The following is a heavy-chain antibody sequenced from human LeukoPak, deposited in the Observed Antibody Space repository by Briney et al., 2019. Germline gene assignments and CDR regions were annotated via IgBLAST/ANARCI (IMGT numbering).Heavy chain of an antibody. CDR3: ARIVVVTSSPHAFDI. V-gene: IGHV4-31*11. D-gene: IGHD2-21*02. Sequence: SQTLSLTCAVSGDSVSSGGYYWTWIRQHPGKGLEWIGYISNSGTTSYSPSLKSRVSISVDTSNNQFSLRLSSVTAADTAVYYLARIVVVTSSPHAFDIWGQETMVTVYS. J-gene: IGHJ3*02. CDR1: GDSVSSGGYY. CDR2: ISNSGTT.